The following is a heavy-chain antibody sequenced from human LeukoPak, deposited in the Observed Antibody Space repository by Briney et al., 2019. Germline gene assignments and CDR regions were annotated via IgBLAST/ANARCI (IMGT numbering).Heavy chain of an antibody. V-gene: IGHV1-18*01. CDR2: ISVYNGNT. J-gene: IGHJ3*02. Sequence: ASVKVSCKASVYTFTNYGISGVRQAPGQGLEWMGWISVYNGNTKYPQKLQDRVTMTTDTSTSTAYMELTSLRSDDTAVYYCARVAGWLRRSDRAFDIWGQGTMVTVSS. CDR3: ARVAGWLRRSDRAFDI. D-gene: IGHD5-12*01. CDR1: VYTFTNYG.